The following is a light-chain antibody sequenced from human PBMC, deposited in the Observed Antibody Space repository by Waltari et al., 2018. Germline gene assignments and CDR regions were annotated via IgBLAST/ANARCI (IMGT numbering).Light chain of an antibody. Sequence: QSVLTQPPSASGTPGQRVTISCSGSRSKIGNNYVSWYQQLPGTAPKPLIYRNNQRPSVVPDRFSGSKSGTSASLAISGLRSEDEADYYCAVWDASLSGRVFGGGTKVTVL. V-gene: IGLV1-47*01. CDR3: AVWDASLSGRV. CDR1: RSKIGNNY. CDR2: RNN. J-gene: IGLJ3*02.